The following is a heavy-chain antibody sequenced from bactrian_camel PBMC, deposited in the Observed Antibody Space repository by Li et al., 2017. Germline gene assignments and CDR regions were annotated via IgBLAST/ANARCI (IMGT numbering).Heavy chain of an antibody. V-gene: IGHV3S1*01. CDR1: GNTYVAPC. CDR3: AAGCTEVWSDYVVTETDFAY. Sequence: QLVESGGGSVQTGGSLRLSCVVSGNTYVAPCMAWFRQAPGKTREQVAEINWRMGGTNYDDSVKGRFTISQDVAKNTLFLQMDSLKPEDTAMYYCAAGCTEVWSDYVVTETDFAYWGQGTQVTVS. D-gene: IGHD4*01. J-gene: IGHJ6*01. CDR2: INWRMGGT.